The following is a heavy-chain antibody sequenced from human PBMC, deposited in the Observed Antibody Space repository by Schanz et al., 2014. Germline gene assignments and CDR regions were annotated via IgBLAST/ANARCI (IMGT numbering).Heavy chain of an antibody. D-gene: IGHD2-21*01. Sequence: QVQLVQSGAEVKKPGSSVKVSCKASGGTFSSFGINWVRQAPGQGLEWMGRIIPSLGLAKYEQKFQDKVTITADTSTTTAYMELSGLRSEDTAVYYCARDRLECGAECYSVEVFEIWGQGTLFIVSS. CDR1: GGTFSSFG. J-gene: IGHJ4*02. CDR2: IIPSLGLA. V-gene: IGHV1-69*04. CDR3: ARDRLECGAECYSVEVFEI.